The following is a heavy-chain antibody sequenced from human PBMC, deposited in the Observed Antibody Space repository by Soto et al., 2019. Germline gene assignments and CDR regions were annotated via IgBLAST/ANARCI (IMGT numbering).Heavy chain of an antibody. V-gene: IGHV4-59*01. J-gene: IGHJ4*02. Sequence: SETLSLTCTVSGGSISSYYWSWIRQPPGKGLEWIGYIYYSGSTNYNPSLKSRVTISVDTSKNQFSLKLSSVTAADTAVYYCARDRGDGGGYDYELDYWGQGTLVTVSS. CDR2: IYYSGST. D-gene: IGHD5-12*01. CDR1: GGSISSYY. CDR3: ARDRGDGGGYDYELDY.